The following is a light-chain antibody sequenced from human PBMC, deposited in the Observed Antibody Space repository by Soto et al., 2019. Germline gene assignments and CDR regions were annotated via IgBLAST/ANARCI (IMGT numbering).Light chain of an antibody. CDR2: AAS. CDR3: QQSYSLIT. J-gene: IGKJ5*01. V-gene: IGKV1-39*01. Sequence: DIQMTQSPSSLSASVGDRVTITCRASQSISSYLNWYQQKPGKAPKLLIYAASSLQSGVPSRFSDSGSGTDFTLTISSLQPEDFATYYCQQSYSLITFGQGTRLEIK. CDR1: QSISSY.